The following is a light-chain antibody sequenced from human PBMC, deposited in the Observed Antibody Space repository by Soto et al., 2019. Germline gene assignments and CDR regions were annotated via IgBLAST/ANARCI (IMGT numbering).Light chain of an antibody. Sequence: EIVLTQSPGTLSLSPGERATLSCRASQSVSSSYLAWYQQKPGQAPRLLIYGASSRATGIPDRFRGSGSGTDFTLTISRLEPEDFAVYYCQQYDSSPVTFGQGTKVDIK. CDR1: QSVSSSY. J-gene: IGKJ1*01. CDR3: QQYDSSPVT. CDR2: GAS. V-gene: IGKV3-20*01.